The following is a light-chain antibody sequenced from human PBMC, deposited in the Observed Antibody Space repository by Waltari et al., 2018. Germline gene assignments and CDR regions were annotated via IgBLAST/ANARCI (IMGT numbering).Light chain of an antibody. V-gene: IGKV1-12*01. CDR3: QQGNSLPPT. CDR1: QAISRW. J-gene: IGKJ1*01. CDR2: DAS. Sequence: EIQMTQSPSSVSASVGDRVTITCRASQAISRWLAWYQQKPGNSPNLLIYDASKLQSGVPSRFSGSGSGTDFTLTISSLRPEDSATYYYQQGNSLPPTFGQGTKVEIK.